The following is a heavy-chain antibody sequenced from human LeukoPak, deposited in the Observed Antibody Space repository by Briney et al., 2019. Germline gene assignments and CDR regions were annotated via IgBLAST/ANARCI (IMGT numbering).Heavy chain of an antibody. CDR3: ARGRKGSVLGY. Sequence: SETLSLSCAVYGGSFSGYYWSWIRQPPGKGLEWIGEINHSGSTNYNPSLKSRVTISVDTSKNQFSLKLSSVTAADTAVYYCARGRKGSVLGYWGQGTLVTVSS. CDR2: INHSGST. D-gene: IGHD2/OR15-2a*01. J-gene: IGHJ4*02. V-gene: IGHV4-34*01. CDR1: GGSFSGYY.